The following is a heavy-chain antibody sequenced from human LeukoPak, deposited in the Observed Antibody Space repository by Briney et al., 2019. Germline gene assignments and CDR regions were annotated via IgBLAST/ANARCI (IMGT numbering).Heavy chain of an antibody. CDR3: ARVTGIIWFGELLNWFDP. CDR1: GGSISSSSYY. J-gene: IGHJ5*02. CDR2: IYYSGST. D-gene: IGHD3-10*01. Sequence: SETLSLTCTVSGGSISSSSYYWGWIRQPPGKGLEWIGSIYYSGSTYYNPSLKSRVTISVDTSKNQFSLKLSSVTAADTAVYYCARVTGIIWFGELLNWFDPWGQGTLVTVSS. V-gene: IGHV4-39*07.